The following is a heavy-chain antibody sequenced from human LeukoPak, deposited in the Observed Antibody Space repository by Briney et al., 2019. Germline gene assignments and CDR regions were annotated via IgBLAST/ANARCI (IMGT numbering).Heavy chain of an antibody. J-gene: IGHJ4*02. CDR1: GFTFSSYG. V-gene: IGHV3-30*02. CDR3: AKDLGDYVWGSPDY. Sequence: GRSLRLSCAASGFTFSSYGMHWVRQAPGKGLEWVAFIRYDGSNKYYADSVKGRFTTSRDNSKNTLYLQMNSLRAEDTAVYYCAKDLGDYVWGSPDYWGQGTLVTVSS. CDR2: IRYDGSNK. D-gene: IGHD3-16*01.